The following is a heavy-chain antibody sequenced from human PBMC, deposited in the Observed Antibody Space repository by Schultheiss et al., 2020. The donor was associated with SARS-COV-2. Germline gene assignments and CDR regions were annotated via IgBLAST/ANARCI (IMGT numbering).Heavy chain of an antibody. CDR1: GGSISSYY. V-gene: IGHV4-59*08. CDR2: IYYSGST. CDR3: ARHSRIEYNHWYFDL. J-gene: IGHJ2*01. Sequence: SETLSLTCTVSGGSISSYYWSWIRQPAGKGLEWIGYIYYSGSTNYNPSLKSRVTISVDTSKNQFSLKLSSVTAADTAVYYCARHSRIEYNHWYFDLWGRGTLVTVSS. D-gene: IGHD1-14*01.